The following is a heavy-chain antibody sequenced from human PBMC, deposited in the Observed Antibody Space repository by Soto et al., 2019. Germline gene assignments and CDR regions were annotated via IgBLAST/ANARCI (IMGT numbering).Heavy chain of an antibody. CDR3: ARGPYSSSSGAVYYYYYYMDV. CDR1: GFTFSRYD. Sequence: QVQLVESGGGVVQPGRSLRLSCAASGFTFSRYDMHWVRQAPGKGLEWVAVIWYDGSNKYYADSVKGRFTISRDNSKNTLYLQMNSLRAEDTAVYYCARGPYSSSSGAVYYYYYYMDVWGKGTTVTVSS. D-gene: IGHD6-6*01. J-gene: IGHJ6*03. CDR2: IWYDGSNK. V-gene: IGHV3-33*01.